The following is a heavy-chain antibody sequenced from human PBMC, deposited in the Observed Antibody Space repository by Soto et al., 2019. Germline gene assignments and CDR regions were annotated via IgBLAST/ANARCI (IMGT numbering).Heavy chain of an antibody. D-gene: IGHD1-26*01. CDR1: GDRFTSYW. CDR3: ARHKKSGSYMPTVNWFDP. V-gene: IGHV5-51*01. Sequence: AESLRTCCKVPGDRFTSYWIVWVLQMPGKGPEWMGMIYPGDSDTRYSPSFQGQVTISADKSISTAYLQWSRLKASDTAMYYCARHKKSGSYMPTVNWFDPWGQGTLVTVSS. J-gene: IGHJ5*02. CDR2: IYPGDSDT.